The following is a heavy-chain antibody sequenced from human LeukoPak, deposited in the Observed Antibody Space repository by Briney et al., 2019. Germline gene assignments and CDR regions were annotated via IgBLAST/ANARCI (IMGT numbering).Heavy chain of an antibody. CDR2: ISSSSSYI. CDR1: GFTFSSHS. J-gene: IGHJ4*02. CDR3: AKESVWFGESNPFDY. D-gene: IGHD3-10*01. V-gene: IGHV3-21*01. Sequence: GGSLRLSCAASGFTFSSHSMNWVRQAPGKGLEWVSFISSSSSYIYYGDSVKGRFTISRDNSKNTVYLQMSSLRAEDTAVYYCAKESVWFGESNPFDYWGQGTLVTVSS.